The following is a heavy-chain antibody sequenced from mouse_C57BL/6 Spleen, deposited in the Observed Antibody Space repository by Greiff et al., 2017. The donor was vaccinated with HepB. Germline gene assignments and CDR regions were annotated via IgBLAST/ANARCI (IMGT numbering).Heavy chain of an antibody. CDR1: GYTFTSYW. CDR3: ARWVTTVVATDY. CDR2: IYPGSGST. D-gene: IGHD1-1*01. J-gene: IGHJ2*01. Sequence: QVQLQQPGAELVKPGASVKMSCKASGYTFTSYWITWVKQRPGQGLEWIGDIYPGSGSTNYNEKFKSKAKLTVDTSSSTAYMQLSSLTSEDSAVYYCARWVTTVVATDYWGQGTTLTVSS. V-gene: IGHV1-55*01.